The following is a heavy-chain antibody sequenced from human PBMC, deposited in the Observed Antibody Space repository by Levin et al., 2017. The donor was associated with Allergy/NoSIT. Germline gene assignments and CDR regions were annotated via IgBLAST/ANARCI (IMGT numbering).Heavy chain of an antibody. Sequence: MASETLSLTCTVSGGSISNYYWSWIRQPPGMRLEWIGYLYYSGSTSYNPSLQSRVTISVDTSKTQFSLKLSSVTAAAPAVYYCARITHYHDGSSDYDPGYYFDYWGQGALVTVSS. CDR1: GGSISNYY. CDR2: LYYSGST. V-gene: IGHV4-59*01. CDR3: ARITHYHDGSSDYDPGYYFDY. J-gene: IGHJ4*02. D-gene: IGHD3-22*01.